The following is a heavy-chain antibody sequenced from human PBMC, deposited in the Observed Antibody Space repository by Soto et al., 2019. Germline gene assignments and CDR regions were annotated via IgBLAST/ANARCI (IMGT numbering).Heavy chain of an antibody. D-gene: IGHD3-10*01. Sequence: GGSLRLSCAASGFTFSSYAMHWVRQAPGKGLEWVAVISYDGSNKYYADSVKGRFTISRDNSKNTLYLQMNSLRAEDTAVYYCARGPLWFGELLWGQGTLVTVPS. CDR3: ARGPLWFGELL. J-gene: IGHJ4*02. CDR1: GFTFSSYA. CDR2: ISYDGSNK. V-gene: IGHV3-30-3*01.